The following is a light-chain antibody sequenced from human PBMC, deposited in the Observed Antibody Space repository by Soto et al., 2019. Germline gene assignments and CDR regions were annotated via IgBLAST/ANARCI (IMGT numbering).Light chain of an antibody. J-gene: IGLJ1*01. CDR2: AND. CDR1: SSNIGDNN. CDR3: ATWDDRPNVFYV. Sequence: QSVLTQPPSASGTPGQRVTISCSGSSSNIGDNNVNWYQKLPGTAPKLLIFANDQRPSGVPDRLSGSKSGTSASLANRGLQSEDEADYSGATWDDRPNVFYVFGTGTKLTVL. V-gene: IGLV1-44*01.